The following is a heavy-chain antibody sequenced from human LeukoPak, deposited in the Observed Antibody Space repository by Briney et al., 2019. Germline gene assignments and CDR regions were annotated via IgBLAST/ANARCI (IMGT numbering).Heavy chain of an antibody. CDR1: GFTFSSYG. V-gene: IGHV3-23*01. D-gene: IGHD2-15*01. CDR3: AKNGDRGAYCSGGSCYPYYYYNMDV. Sequence: PGGSLRLSCAASGFTFSSYGMSWVRQAPGKGLEWVSIISAGGGTTYYADSVKGRFTISRDNSKNTLYLQMNSLRAEDTAIYYCAKNGDRGAYCSGGSCYPYYYYNMDVWGKGTTVTISS. J-gene: IGHJ6*03. CDR2: ISAGGGTT.